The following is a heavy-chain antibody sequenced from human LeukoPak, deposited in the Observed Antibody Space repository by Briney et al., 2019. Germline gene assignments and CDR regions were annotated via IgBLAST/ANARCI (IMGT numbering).Heavy chain of an antibody. CDR3: ARDHPMVRGAAGY. CDR2: IYSGGST. CDR1: GFTVSSNY. J-gene: IGHJ4*02. Sequence: PGGSLRLSCAASGFTVSSNYMSWVRQVPGKGLEWVSVIYSGGSTYYADSVKGRFTISRDNSKNTLYLQMNSLRAEDTAVYYCARDHPMVRGAAGYWGQGTLVTVSS. V-gene: IGHV3-66*02. D-gene: IGHD3-10*01.